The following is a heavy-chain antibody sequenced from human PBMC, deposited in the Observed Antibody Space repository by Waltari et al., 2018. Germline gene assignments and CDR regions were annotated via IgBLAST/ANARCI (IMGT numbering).Heavy chain of an antibody. Sequence: EVQLVESGGGLVQPGGSLSRPCAAAGFILSLVSLGWVRQAPGKGLGWVSGISGSGGSTYYADSVKGRFTISRDNSKNTLYLQMNSLRAEDTAVYYCAKGPDLMDVWGQGTTVTVSS. CDR2: ISGSGGST. CDR3: AKGPDLMDV. CDR1: GFILSLVS. J-gene: IGHJ6*02. V-gene: IGHV3-23*04.